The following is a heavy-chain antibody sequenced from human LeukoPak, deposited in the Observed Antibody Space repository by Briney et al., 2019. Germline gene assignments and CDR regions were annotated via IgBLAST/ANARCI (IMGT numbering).Heavy chain of an antibody. CDR2: ISSSSYI. V-gene: IGHV3-21*04. CDR3: AKDLKGHDYGDYWGVNWFDP. D-gene: IGHD4-17*01. CDR1: GFTFSSYG. Sequence: GGSLRLSCAASGFTFSSYGMNWVRQAPGKGLEWVSSISSSSYIYYADSVKGRFTISRDNAKNSLYLQMNSLRAEDTAVYYCAKDLKGHDYGDYWGVNWFDPWGQGTLVTVSS. J-gene: IGHJ5*02.